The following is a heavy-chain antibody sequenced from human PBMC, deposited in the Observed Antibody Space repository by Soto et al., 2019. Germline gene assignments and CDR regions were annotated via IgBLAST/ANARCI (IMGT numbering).Heavy chain of an antibody. CDR2: IWYDGSNK. J-gene: IGHJ4*02. CDR1: GFTFSSYG. Sequence: GGSLRLSCAASGFTFSSYGMHWVRQAPGKGLEWVAVIWYDGSNKYYADSVKGRFTISRDNSKNTLYLQMNSLRAEDTAVYYCAKIGYYGSGRRDDWGQGTLVTVSS. D-gene: IGHD3-10*01. CDR3: AKIGYYGSGRRDD. V-gene: IGHV3-33*06.